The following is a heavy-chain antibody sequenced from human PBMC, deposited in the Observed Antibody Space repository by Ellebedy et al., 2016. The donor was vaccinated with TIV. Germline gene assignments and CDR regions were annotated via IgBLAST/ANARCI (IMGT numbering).Heavy chain of an antibody. D-gene: IGHD2/OR15-2a*01. Sequence: ASVKVSCKASGYTFSSYGISWVRQAPGRGLEWMGWISAYNGDTNYAQKFQGRVTMTTDTFASTAYLELRSLRSDDTAVYYCARGFYEKFDPWGQGTLVTVSS. CDR1: GYTFSSYG. CDR3: ARGFYEKFDP. J-gene: IGHJ5*02. V-gene: IGHV1-18*04. CDR2: ISAYNGDT.